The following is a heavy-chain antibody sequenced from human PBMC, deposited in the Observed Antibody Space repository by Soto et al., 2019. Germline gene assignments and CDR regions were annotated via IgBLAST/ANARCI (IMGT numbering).Heavy chain of an antibody. CDR3: ARHAEHPVRSYHPVWAF. CDR1: GGSISSYY. Sequence: SETLSITCTVSGGSISSYYWSWIRQQPGKGLEWIGYIYYSGSTNYNPSLKSRVTISVDTSKNQFSLKLSSVTAADTAVYYCARHAEHPVRSYHPVWAFGGKGTTDPV. D-gene: IGHD3-16*01. V-gene: IGHV4-59*01. J-gene: IGHJ6*03. CDR2: IYYSGST.